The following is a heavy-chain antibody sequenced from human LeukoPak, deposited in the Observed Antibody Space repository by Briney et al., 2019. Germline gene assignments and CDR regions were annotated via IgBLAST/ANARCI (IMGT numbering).Heavy chain of an antibody. CDR3: ARGPGGRSGYYPLEDYYYYYYMDV. V-gene: IGHV1-18*01. D-gene: IGHD3-22*01. Sequence: VPVKVSCKPSRYPYTSYGISWVRQAPGQGLECMGWISAYNGNTNYEQKLQGRVTMTTDTSTSTAYMELRSLRSDDTAVYYCARGPGGRSGYYPLEDYYYYYYMDVWGKGTTVTVSS. CDR1: RYPYTSYG. J-gene: IGHJ6*03. CDR2: ISAYNGNT.